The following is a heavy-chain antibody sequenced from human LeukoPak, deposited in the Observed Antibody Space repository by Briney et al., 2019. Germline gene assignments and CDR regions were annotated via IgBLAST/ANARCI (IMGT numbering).Heavy chain of an antibody. D-gene: IGHD3-22*01. CDR3: ARDRYYFESSGYFSFFDY. V-gene: IGHV1-2*02. CDR1: GYSFTGYY. Sequence: GASVKVSCKASGYSFTGYYMHWVRQAPGQGLEWMGWINPKSGGTNYAQKFQGRVTMTRDTSITTAYMELSRLRSDDTAVYYCARDRYYFESSGYFSFFDYWGQGTLVTVFS. CDR2: INPKSGGT. J-gene: IGHJ4*02.